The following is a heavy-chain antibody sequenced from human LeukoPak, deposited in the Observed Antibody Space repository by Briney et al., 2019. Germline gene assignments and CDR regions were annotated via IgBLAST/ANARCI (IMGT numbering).Heavy chain of an antibody. J-gene: IGHJ6*03. CDR3: ARLVHYYYMDV. V-gene: IGHV3-53*01. CDR2: IYSGGST. Sequence: GGSLRLSCAASGFTVSSNYMSWVRPAPGKGLEWVSVIYSGGSTYYADSVKGRFTISGDNSKNTLYLQMNSLRAEDTAVYYCARLVHYYYMDVWGKGTTVTVSS. CDR1: GFTVSSNY. D-gene: IGHD6-6*01.